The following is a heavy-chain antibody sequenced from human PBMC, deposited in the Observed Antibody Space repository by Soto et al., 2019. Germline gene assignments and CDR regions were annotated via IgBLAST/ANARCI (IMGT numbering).Heavy chain of an antibody. Sequence: PAESLSLTCTVSGGSISSYDGSWIRQPPGKGLEWIGYIYYSGSTNYNPSLKSRVTISVDTSKNQFSLKLSSVTAADTAVYYCARDGPYSSSFYYYYYMGVWGKGTTVTVSS. D-gene: IGHD6-6*01. V-gene: IGHV4-59*01. CDR3: ARDGPYSSSFYYYYYMGV. CDR2: IYYSGST. CDR1: GGSISSYD. J-gene: IGHJ6*03.